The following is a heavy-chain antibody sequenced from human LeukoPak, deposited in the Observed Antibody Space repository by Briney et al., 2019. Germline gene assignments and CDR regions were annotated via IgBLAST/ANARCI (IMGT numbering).Heavy chain of an antibody. D-gene: IGHD2-8*02. V-gene: IGHV3-48*02. Sequence: LSGGSLRLSCAASGFTFSSYSMNWVRQAPGKGLEWISYISGSSTTIYYADPVKGRFTISRDNAKNSLYLEMNSLRDEDTAVYYCARIPYWSHYFDYWGQGTLVTVSS. CDR2: ISGSSTTI. J-gene: IGHJ4*02. CDR3: ARIPYWSHYFDY. CDR1: GFTFSSYS.